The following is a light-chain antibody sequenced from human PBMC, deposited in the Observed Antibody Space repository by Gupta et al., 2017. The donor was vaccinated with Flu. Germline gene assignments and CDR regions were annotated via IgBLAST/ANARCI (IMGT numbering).Light chain of an antibody. CDR1: QSVSSNY. CDR2: DTS. CDR3: QHDRYSPRL. J-gene: IGKJ4*01. Sequence: EIVLPPSPGTLSLSPGERATLSCRASQSVSSNYLAWYQQKPGQAPRLLIYDTSSRATGIPDRFSGSGSGTDFILTISRLEPDDFAVYYCQHDRYSPRLFGGGTKVEIK. V-gene: IGKV3-20*01.